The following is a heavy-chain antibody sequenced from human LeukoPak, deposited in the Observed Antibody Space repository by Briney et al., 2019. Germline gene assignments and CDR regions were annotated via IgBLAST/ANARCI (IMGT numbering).Heavy chain of an antibody. D-gene: IGHD3-10*01. CDR1: GFTFSSYG. CDR3: AREGGLWFGELIYYYYMDV. Sequence: KPGGSLRLSCAASGFTFSSYGMSWVRQAPGKGLEWVSSISSSSSYIYYADSVKGRFTISRDNAKNSLYLQMNSLRAEDTAVYYCAREGGLWFGELIYYYYMDVWGKGTTVTISS. V-gene: IGHV3-21*01. CDR2: ISSSSSYI. J-gene: IGHJ6*03.